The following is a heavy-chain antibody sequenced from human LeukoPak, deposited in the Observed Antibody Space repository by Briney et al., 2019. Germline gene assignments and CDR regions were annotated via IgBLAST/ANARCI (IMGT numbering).Heavy chain of an antibody. V-gene: IGHV1-18*01. CDR2: ISAYNGNT. D-gene: IGHD5-24*01. CDR3: VTDPYTTTDDYNFEPQGAF. CDR1: GYTFTSYG. J-gene: IGHJ4*02. Sequence: ASVKVSCKASGYTFTSYGISWVRQAPGQGLEWMGWISAYNGNTNYAQKLQGRVTMTTDTSTSTAYMELRSLTSADTAVYYCVTDPYTTTDDYNFEPQGAFWGQGTLVTVSS.